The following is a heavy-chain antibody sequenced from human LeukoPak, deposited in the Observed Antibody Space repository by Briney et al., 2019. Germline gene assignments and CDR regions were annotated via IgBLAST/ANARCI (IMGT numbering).Heavy chain of an antibody. CDR2: IYYSGST. J-gene: IGHJ4*02. D-gene: IGHD3-9*01. V-gene: IGHV4-30-4*01. CDR1: GGSISSGDYY. Sequence: SETLSLTCTVSGGSISSGDYYWSWIRQPPGKGLEWIGYIYYSGSTYYNPSFKSRVTIPVDTSKNQFSLKLSSVTAADTAVYYCARGVIAGYYPFDYWGQGTLVTVSS. CDR3: ARGVIAGYYPFDY.